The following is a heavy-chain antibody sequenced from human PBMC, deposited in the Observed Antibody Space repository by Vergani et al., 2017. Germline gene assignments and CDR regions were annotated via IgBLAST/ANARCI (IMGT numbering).Heavy chain of an antibody. Sequence: QVQLVQSGAEVKKPGSSVKVSCKASGGTFSSYAISWVRQAPGQGLEWMGGIIPIFGTANYAQKFQGRVTITADESTSTAYMELSSLRSEDTAVYYCASESLTHYYGSGSYYNPGAFDIWGQGTMVTVSS. CDR2: IIPIFGTA. V-gene: IGHV1-69*01. CDR1: GGTFSSYA. J-gene: IGHJ3*02. D-gene: IGHD3-10*01. CDR3: ASESLTHYYGSGSYYNPGAFDI.